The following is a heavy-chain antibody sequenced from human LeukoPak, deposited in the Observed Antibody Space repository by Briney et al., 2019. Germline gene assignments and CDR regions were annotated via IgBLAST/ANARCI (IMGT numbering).Heavy chain of an antibody. Sequence: GGSRRLSCAAAGFTLSSYAMRWVRQAPGKGLEWVSAISGTDGSTHYADSVKGRFTISRDSSNKRLYLQMNSLRAEDTAIYYCAKDVAATISSGGYYFDLWGQGTLVTVSS. CDR3: AKDVAATISSGGYYFDL. J-gene: IGHJ4*02. V-gene: IGHV3-23*01. D-gene: IGHD5-12*01. CDR2: ISGTDGST. CDR1: GFTLSSYA.